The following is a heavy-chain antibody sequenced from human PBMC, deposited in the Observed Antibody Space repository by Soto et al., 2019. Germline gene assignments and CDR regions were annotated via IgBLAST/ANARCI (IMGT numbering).Heavy chain of an antibody. D-gene: IGHD3-22*01. CDR2: ISAYNGNT. CDR3: ARVRVTMIVVVITPDGAFDI. CDR1: GYTFTSDG. J-gene: IGHJ3*02. Sequence: ASVKVSCKASGYTFTSDGISWVRQAPGQGLEWMGWISAYNGNTNYAQKLQGRVTMTTDTSTSTAYMELRSLRSDDTAVYYCARVRVTMIVVVITPDGAFDIWGQGTMVTVS. V-gene: IGHV1-18*04.